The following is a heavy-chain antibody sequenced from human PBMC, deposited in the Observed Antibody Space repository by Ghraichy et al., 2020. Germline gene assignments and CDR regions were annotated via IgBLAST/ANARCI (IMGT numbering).Heavy chain of an antibody. J-gene: IGHJ3*02. CDR2: ISSSSSYI. V-gene: IGHV3-21*01. Sequence: GGSLRLSCAASGFTFSSYSMNWVRQAPGKGLEWVSSISSSSSYIYYADSVKGRFTISRDNAKNSLYLQMNSLRAEDTAVYYCARVRVRSSGWYEKAIDAFDIWGQGTMVTVSS. D-gene: IGHD6-19*01. CDR1: GFTFSSYS. CDR3: ARVRVRSSGWYEKAIDAFDI.